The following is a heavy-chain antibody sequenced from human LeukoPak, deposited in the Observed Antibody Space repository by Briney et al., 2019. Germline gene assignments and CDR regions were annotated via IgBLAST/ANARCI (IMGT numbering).Heavy chain of an antibody. Sequence: SVKVSCKASGGTFSSYAISWVRQAPGQGLEWMGGIIPIFGTANYAQKFQGRVTITADESTSTAYMELSSLRSEDTAVFYCASPPINMVRGVITIDYWGPGTLVTVS. CDR1: GGTFSSYA. V-gene: IGHV1-69*13. J-gene: IGHJ4*02. CDR2: IIPIFGTA. CDR3: ASPPINMVRGVITIDY. D-gene: IGHD3-10*01.